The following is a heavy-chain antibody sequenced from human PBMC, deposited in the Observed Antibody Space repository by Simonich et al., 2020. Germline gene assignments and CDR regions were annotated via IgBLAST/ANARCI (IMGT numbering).Heavy chain of an antibody. V-gene: IGHV3-23*01. CDR2: IRGSGGST. Sequence: GGGLVQPGGSLRLSCAASGFTFSSYAMSWVRQAPGKGLEWVSAIRGSGGSTYYADSVKGRVTISRDNSKNTLYLQMNSLRAEDTAVYYCAKDLGERITMIVVVIDAFDIWGQGTMVTVSS. CDR3: AKDLGERITMIVVVIDAFDI. D-gene: IGHD3-22*01. J-gene: IGHJ3*02. CDR1: GFTFSSYA.